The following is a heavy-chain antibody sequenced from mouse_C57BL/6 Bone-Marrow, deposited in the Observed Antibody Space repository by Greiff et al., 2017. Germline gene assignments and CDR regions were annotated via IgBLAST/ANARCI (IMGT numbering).Heavy chain of an antibody. CDR2: INPNNGGT. Sequence: EVQLQQSGPELVKPGASVKIPCKASGYTFTDYNMDWVKQSHGKSLEWIGDINPNNGGTIYNQKFKGKATLTVDKSSSTAYMELRSLTSEDTAVYYCARSGESYDGYPYYLDYWGQGTTLTVSS. CDR3: ARSGESYDGYPYYLDY. D-gene: IGHD2-3*01. V-gene: IGHV1-18*01. CDR1: GYTFTDYN. J-gene: IGHJ2*01.